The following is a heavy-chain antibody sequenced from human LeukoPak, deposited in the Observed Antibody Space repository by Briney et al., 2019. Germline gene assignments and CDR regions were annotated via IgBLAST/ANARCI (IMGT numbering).Heavy chain of an antibody. CDR2: IYYSGST. J-gene: IGHJ3*02. D-gene: IGHD6-19*01. Sequence: SETLSLTCTVSGGSISSSSYYWGWIRQPPGKGLEWIGSIYYSGSTYYNPSLKSRVTISVDTSKNQFSLKLSSVTAADTAVYYCARHSHSSGWYFYAFDIWGQGTMVTVSS. CDR3: ARHSHSSGWYFYAFDI. CDR1: GGSISSSSYY. V-gene: IGHV4-39*01.